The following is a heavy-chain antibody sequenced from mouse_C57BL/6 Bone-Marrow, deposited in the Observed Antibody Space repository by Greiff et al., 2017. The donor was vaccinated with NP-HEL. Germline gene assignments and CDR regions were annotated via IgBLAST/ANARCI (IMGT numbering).Heavy chain of an antibody. J-gene: IGHJ4*01. V-gene: IGHV1-72*01. CDR2: IDPNSGGT. CDR1: GYTFTSYW. D-gene: IGHD2-4*01. CDR3: ARSGKGNDYDAYAMDC. Sequence: VQLQQPGAELVKPGASVKLSCKASGYTFTSYWMHWVKQRPGRGLEWIGRIDPNSGGTKYNEKFKSKATLTVDKPSSTAYMQLSSLTSEDSAVYYCARSGKGNDYDAYAMDCWGQGTSVTVSS.